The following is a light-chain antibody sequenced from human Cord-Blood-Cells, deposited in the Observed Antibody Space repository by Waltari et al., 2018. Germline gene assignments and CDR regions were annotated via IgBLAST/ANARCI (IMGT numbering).Light chain of an antibody. Sequence: IQMTQSPSSLSESVGDRVTITCRASQSISSYLNWYQQKPGKAPKLLIYAASSLQSGVPSRFSVSGSGTDFTLTISSLQPEDFATYYCQQSYSTPRTFGQGTKLEIK. J-gene: IGKJ2*01. CDR3: QQSYSTPRT. V-gene: IGKV1-39*01. CDR1: QSISSY. CDR2: AAS.